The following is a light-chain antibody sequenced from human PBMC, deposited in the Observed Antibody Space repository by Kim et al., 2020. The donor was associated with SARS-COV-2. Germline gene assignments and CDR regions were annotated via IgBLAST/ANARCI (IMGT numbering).Light chain of an antibody. CDR1: QTVRGNY. CDR2: GAS. CDR3: QQYGSAPDT. V-gene: IGKV3-20*01. J-gene: IGKJ2*01. Sequence: EIVVTQSPSTLSLSPGEGATLSSRASQTVRGNYVAWYQQRPGQAPRPLIYGASRRATDVPDRFSASGSGTDFTLTISRLEPDDFGVYYCQQYGSAPDTFGQRTKLEI.